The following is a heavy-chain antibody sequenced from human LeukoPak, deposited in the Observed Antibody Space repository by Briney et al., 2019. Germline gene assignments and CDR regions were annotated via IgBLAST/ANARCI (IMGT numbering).Heavy chain of an antibody. CDR3: ARDMAVAGTRAFDI. J-gene: IGHJ3*02. V-gene: IGHV1-2*02. CDR1: GYTFTGYY. Sequence: ASVKVSCKASGYTFTGYYMHWVRQAPGQGLEWMGWINPNSGGTNYAQKFQGRVTMTRDTSISTAYMELSRLRSDDTAVYYCARDMAVAGTRAFDIWGQGTMVIVSS. D-gene: IGHD6-19*01. CDR2: INPNSGGT.